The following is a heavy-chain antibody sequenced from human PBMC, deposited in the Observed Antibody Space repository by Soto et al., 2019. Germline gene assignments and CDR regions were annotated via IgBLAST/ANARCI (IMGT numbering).Heavy chain of an antibody. CDR1: GGTFSSYT. J-gene: IGHJ4*02. V-gene: IGHV1-69*02. Sequence: QVQLVQSGAEVKKPGSSVKVSCKASGGTFSSYTISWVRQAPGQGLEWMGRIIPSLGIANYAQQFQGRVTITADKSTSTAYMELSSLRSDDTAVYYCARAGVDYSSYQYGDFDYLCQGTLVTVSS. D-gene: IGHD4-4*01. CDR3: ARAGVDYSSYQYGDFDY. CDR2: IIPSLGIA.